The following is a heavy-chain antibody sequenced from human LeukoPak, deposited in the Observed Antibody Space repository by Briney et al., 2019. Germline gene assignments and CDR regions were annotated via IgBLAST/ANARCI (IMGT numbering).Heavy chain of an antibody. CDR3: ARVLSSGWYGLDY. V-gene: IGHV4-39*01. CDR2: IYSSGST. Sequence: SETLSLTCTVSGGSISRGSYYWGWIRQPPGKGLEWIGSIYSSGSTYYNLSLKSRVTISADTSKNQLSLKLSSVTAADTAVYYCARVLSSGWYGLDYWGQGTLVTVSS. D-gene: IGHD6-19*01. J-gene: IGHJ4*02. CDR1: GGSISRGSYY.